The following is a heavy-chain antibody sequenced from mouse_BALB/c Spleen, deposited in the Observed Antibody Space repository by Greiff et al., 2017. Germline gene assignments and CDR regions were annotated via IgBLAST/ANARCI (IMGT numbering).Heavy chain of an antibody. CDR3: ARSGTTAHWYFDV. D-gene: IGHD1-2*01. Sequence: VQLQQSGPELVKPGASVKISCKASGYSFTGYYMHWVKQSHVKSLEWIGRINPYNGATSYNQNFKDKASLTVDKSSSTAYMELHSLTSEDSAVYYCARSGTTAHWYFDVWGAGTTVTVSS. J-gene: IGHJ1*01. CDR1: GYSFTGYY. CDR2: INPYNGAT. V-gene: IGHV1-31*01.